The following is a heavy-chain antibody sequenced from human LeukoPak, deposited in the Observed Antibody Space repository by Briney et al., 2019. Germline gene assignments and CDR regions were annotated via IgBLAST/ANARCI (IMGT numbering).Heavy chain of an antibody. Sequence: SVKVSCKASGYTFTSYGISWVRQAPGQGLEWMGRIIPILGIANYAQKFQGRVTITADKSTSTAYMELSSLRSEDTAVYYCARDRGVAVAGSDYWGQGTLVTVSS. CDR1: GYTFTSYG. CDR3: ARDRGVAVAGSDY. J-gene: IGHJ4*02. V-gene: IGHV1-69*04. CDR2: IIPILGIA. D-gene: IGHD6-19*01.